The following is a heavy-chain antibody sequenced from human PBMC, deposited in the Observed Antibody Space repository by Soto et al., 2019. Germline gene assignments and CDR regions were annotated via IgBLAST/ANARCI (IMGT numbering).Heavy chain of an antibody. Sequence: PSETLSLTCSVSGGSISRSSYYRGWIRQPPGKGLEWIGSIYYSGSTYDNPSLKSRVTISVDTSKNQFSLKLSSVTAADTAVYYCARHPDYDFWSGYFYYYGMDVWGQGTTVNVSS. J-gene: IGHJ6*02. V-gene: IGHV4-39*01. CDR1: GGSISRSSYY. CDR3: ARHPDYDFWSGYFYYYGMDV. D-gene: IGHD3-3*01. CDR2: IYYSGST.